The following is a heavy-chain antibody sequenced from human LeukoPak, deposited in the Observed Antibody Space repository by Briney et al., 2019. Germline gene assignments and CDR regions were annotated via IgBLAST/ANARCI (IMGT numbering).Heavy chain of an antibody. CDR3: ASLAGAGRTRNGMDA. CDR2: INHSGST. Sequence: ASETLSLTCAVYGGSFSGYYWSWIRQPPGKGLEWIGEINHSGSTNYNPSLKSRVTISVDTSKNQFSLKLSSVTAADTAVYYCASLAGAGRTRNGMDAWGQGTTVTVSS. J-gene: IGHJ6*02. D-gene: IGHD6-19*01. CDR1: GGSFSGYY. V-gene: IGHV4-34*01.